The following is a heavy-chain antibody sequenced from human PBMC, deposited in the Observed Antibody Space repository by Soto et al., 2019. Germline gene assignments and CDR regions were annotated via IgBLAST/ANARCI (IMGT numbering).Heavy chain of an antibody. CDR2: IFYSGIS. J-gene: IGHJ4*02. Sequence: SETLSLTCTVSGGSISSGGYYWNWIRQHPGKGLEWIGYIFYSGISYYNPSLKSRVTISVDRSKNQFSLKLSSVTAADTAVYYCARGQVVAAQHWGQGTLVTVSS. D-gene: IGHD2-15*01. CDR3: ARGQVVAAQH. CDR1: GGSISSGGYY. V-gene: IGHV4-31*03.